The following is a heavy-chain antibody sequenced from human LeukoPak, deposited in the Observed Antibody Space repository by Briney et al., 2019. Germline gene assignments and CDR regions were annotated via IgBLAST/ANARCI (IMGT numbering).Heavy chain of an antibody. CDR2: ISSSSSYI. CDR1: GFTFSSYS. V-gene: IGHV3-21*04. CDR3: ARGGDSSGYNNWFDP. D-gene: IGHD3-22*01. Sequence: NPGGSLRLSCAASGFTFSSYSMTWVRQAPGKGLEWVSSISSSSSYIYYADSVKGRFTISRDNAKNSLYLQMNSLRAEDTAVYYCARGGDSSGYNNWFDPWGQGTLVTVSS. J-gene: IGHJ5*02.